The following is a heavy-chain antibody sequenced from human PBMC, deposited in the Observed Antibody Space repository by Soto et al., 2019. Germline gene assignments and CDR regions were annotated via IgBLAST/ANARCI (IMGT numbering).Heavy chain of an antibody. CDR2: ISWNSGTI. J-gene: IGHJ4*02. Sequence: EVQLVEAGGGLEQPGRSLRLSCAASGFTFENYDMHWVRQPPGKGLEWVSGISWNSGTIGYADSVKGRFTISRDNSKNSLYLQMNTLRAEDTAFYYCARDGKRNYVQFDYWGQGTLVTVSS. D-gene: IGHD4-4*01. CDR3: ARDGKRNYVQFDY. CDR1: GFTFENYD. V-gene: IGHV3-9*01.